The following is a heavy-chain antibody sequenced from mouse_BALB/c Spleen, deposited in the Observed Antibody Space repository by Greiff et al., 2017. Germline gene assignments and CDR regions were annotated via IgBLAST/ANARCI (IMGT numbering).Heavy chain of an antibody. V-gene: IGHV5-17*02. J-gene: IGHJ4*01. CDR3: ARIPYVSSYAMDY. CDR1: GFTFSSFG. CDR2: ISSGSSTI. D-gene: IGHD1-1*01. Sequence: EVMLVESGGGLVQPGGSRKLSCAASGFTFSSFGMHWVRQAPEKGLEWVAYISSGSSTIYYADTVKGRFTISRDNPKNTLFLQMTSLRSEDTAMYYCARIPYVSSYAMDYWGQGTSVTGSS.